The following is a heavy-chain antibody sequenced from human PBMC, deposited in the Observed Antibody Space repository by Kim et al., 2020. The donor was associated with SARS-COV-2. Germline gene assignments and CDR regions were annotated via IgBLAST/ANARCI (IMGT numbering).Heavy chain of an antibody. D-gene: IGHD1-7*01. CDR1: GFTLRGYV. Sequence: GGSLRLSCAASGFTLRGYVMNWVRQAPGKGLEWVSAINGAGVTTYYADSVKGRFTMSRDTSGSTVSLQMNSLRVEDTAVYYCARIPNYANYPNWFDPWGQGNLVTVST. CDR3: ARIPNYANYPNWFDP. V-gene: IGHV3-23*01. CDR2: INGAGVTT. J-gene: IGHJ5*02.